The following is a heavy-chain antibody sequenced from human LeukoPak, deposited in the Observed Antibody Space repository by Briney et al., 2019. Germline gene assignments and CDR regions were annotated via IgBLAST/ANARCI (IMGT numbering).Heavy chain of an antibody. J-gene: IGHJ4*02. CDR1: GFTFSIYS. CDR3: ARVAPGHDIGRGYFDY. D-gene: IGHD2-21*01. V-gene: IGHV3-48*01. CDR2: IASSSGTI. Sequence: GGSLRLSCAASGFTFSIYSMNWVRQAPGKGLEWVSYIASSSGTIYYTDSVKGRFTISRDNAKNSLYLQMNSLRAEDTAVYYCARVAPGHDIGRGYFDYWGQGTLVTVSS.